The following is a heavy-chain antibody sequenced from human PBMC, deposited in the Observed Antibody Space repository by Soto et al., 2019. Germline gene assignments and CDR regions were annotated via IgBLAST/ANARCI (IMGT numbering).Heavy chain of an antibody. CDR3: AKDRGYYYGSGSYYPHFDY. D-gene: IGHD3-10*01. V-gene: IGHV3-23*01. Sequence: GGSLRLSCAASGFTFSSYAMSWVRQAPGKGLEWVSAISGSGGSTYYADSVKGRFTISRDNSKNTLYLQMNSLRAEDTAVYYCAKDRGYYYGSGSYYPHFDYWGQVTLVTVSS. J-gene: IGHJ4*02. CDR2: ISGSGGST. CDR1: GFTFSSYA.